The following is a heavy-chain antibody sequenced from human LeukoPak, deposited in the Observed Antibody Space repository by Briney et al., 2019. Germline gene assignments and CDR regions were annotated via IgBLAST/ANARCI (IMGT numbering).Heavy chain of an antibody. CDR3: ARSGETDAFDI. D-gene: IGHD3-10*01. Sequence: ASVKVSCKASGYTSTSYDINWVRQATGQGLEWMGWMNPNSGNTGYAQKFQGRVTMTRNTSIITAYMELSSLRSEDTAVYYCARSGETDAFDIWGQGTMVTVSS. V-gene: IGHV1-8*01. CDR1: GYTSTSYD. CDR2: MNPNSGNT. J-gene: IGHJ3*02.